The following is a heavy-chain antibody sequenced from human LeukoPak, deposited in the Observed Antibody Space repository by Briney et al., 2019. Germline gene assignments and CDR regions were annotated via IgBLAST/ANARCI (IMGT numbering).Heavy chain of an antibody. Sequence: ASVKVSCKASGYTFTGYYMHWVRQAPGQGREWMGRINPNSGGTNYAQKFQGRVTMTRDTSISTAYMELSGLRSDDTAVYYCARLDGGYYYDSSGYYHGLFDYWGQGTLVTVSS. CDR2: INPNSGGT. D-gene: IGHD3-22*01. CDR1: GYTFTGYY. CDR3: ARLDGGYYYDSSGYYHGLFDY. V-gene: IGHV1-2*06. J-gene: IGHJ4*02.